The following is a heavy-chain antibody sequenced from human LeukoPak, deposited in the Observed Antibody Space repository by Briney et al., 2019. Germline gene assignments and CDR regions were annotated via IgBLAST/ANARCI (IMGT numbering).Heavy chain of an antibody. D-gene: IGHD6-13*01. V-gene: IGHV3-21*01. J-gene: IGHJ4*02. CDR1: GFTFSSYS. CDR2: ISSSSSYI. Sequence: PGGSLRLSCAASGFTFSSYSMNWVRQAPGKGLEWVSSISSSSSYIYYADSVKGRFTISRDNAKNSLYLQMNSLRAEDTAVYYCARVRYSSSWPSNFDYWGQGTLVTVSS. CDR3: ARVRYSSSWPSNFDY.